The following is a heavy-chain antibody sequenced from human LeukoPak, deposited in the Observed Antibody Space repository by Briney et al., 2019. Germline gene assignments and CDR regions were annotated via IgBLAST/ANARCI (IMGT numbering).Heavy chain of an antibody. CDR3: ARHPSNTYYCGSGSFGYMDV. Sequence: SETLSLTCTVSGGSVSSSSYYWGWIRQPPGKGLEWIGSIYYSGSTYYNPSLKSRVTISVDTSKNQFSLKLSSVTAADTAVYYCARHPSNTYYCGSGSFGYMDVWGKGTTVTISS. CDR2: IYYSGST. J-gene: IGHJ6*03. V-gene: IGHV4-39*01. D-gene: IGHD3-10*01. CDR1: GGSVSSSSYY.